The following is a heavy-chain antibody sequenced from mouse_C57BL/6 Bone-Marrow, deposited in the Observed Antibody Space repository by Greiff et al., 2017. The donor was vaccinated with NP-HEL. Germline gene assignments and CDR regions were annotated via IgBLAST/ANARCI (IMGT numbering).Heavy chain of an antibody. Sequence: VQGVESGPGLVQPSQSLSITCTVSGFSLTSYGVPWVRPSPGKGLEWLGVIWRGGSTDYNAAFMSRLSITKDNSKSQVFFKMNRLQADDTAIYYCAKWGKLGGWFAYWGQGTLVTVSA. D-gene: IGHD4-1*01. CDR1: GFSLTSYG. J-gene: IGHJ3*01. CDR3: AKWGKLGGWFAY. V-gene: IGHV2-5*01. CDR2: IWRGGST.